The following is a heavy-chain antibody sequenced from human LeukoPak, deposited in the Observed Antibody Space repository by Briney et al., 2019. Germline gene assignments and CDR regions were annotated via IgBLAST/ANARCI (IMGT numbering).Heavy chain of an antibody. D-gene: IGHD5-18*01. CDR3: ARRGTAMPRRWFDP. CDR2: INHSGST. CDR1: GGSFSGYY. Sequence: SETLSLTCAVYGGSFSGYYWSWIRQPPGKGLGWIGEINHSGSTNYNPSLKSRVTISVDTSKNQFSLKLSSVTAADTAVYYCARRGTAMPRRWFDPWGQGTLVTVSS. V-gene: IGHV4-34*01. J-gene: IGHJ5*02.